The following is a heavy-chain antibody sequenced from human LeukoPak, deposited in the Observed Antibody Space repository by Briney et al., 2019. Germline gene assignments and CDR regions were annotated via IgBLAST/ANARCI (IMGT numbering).Heavy chain of an antibody. CDR1: GFTFSSYG. CDR2: ISYDGSNK. V-gene: IGHV3-30*18. D-gene: IGHD5-18*01. Sequence: AGGSLRLSCAASGFTFSSYGMHWVRQAPGKGLEWVAVISYDGSNKYYADSVKGRFTISRDNSKNTLYLQMNSLRAEDTAVYYCAKTHTAMVKNYYYGMDVWGQGTTVTVSS. CDR3: AKTHTAMVKNYYYGMDV. J-gene: IGHJ6*02.